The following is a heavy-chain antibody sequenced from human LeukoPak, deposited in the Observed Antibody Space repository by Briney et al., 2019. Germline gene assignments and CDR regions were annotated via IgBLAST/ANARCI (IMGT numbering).Heavy chain of an antibody. J-gene: IGHJ4*02. V-gene: IGHV4-34*01. CDR3: ARHWGHYYGSGLLFDY. D-gene: IGHD3-10*01. CDR1: GGSFSGYC. Sequence: PSETLSLTCAVYGGSFSGYCWSWIRQPPGKGLEWIGEINHSGSTNYNPSLKSRVTISVDTSKNQFSLKLSSVTGADTAVYYCARHWGHYYGSGLLFDYWGQGTLVTVSS. CDR2: INHSGST.